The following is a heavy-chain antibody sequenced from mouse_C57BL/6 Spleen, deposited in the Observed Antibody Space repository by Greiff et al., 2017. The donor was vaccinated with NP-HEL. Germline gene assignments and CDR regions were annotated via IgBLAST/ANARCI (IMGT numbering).Heavy chain of an antibody. CDR2: IYPGSGST. CDR3: ARGDGYDRESFAY. D-gene: IGHD2-2*01. CDR1: GYTFTSYW. V-gene: IGHV1-55*01. Sequence: QVQLQQPGAELVKPGASVKMSCKASGYTFTSYWITWVKQRPGQGLEWIGDIYPGSGSTNYNEKFKSKATLTVDTSSSTAYMQLSSLTSEDSAVYYCARGDGYDRESFAYWGQGALVTVS. J-gene: IGHJ3*01.